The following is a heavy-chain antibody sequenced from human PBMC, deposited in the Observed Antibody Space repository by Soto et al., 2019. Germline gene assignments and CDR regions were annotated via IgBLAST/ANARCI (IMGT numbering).Heavy chain of an antibody. V-gene: IGHV4-34*01. CDR3: ARGRGYSGYDQGYYFDY. D-gene: IGHD5-12*01. J-gene: IGHJ4*02. CDR2: INHSGST. Sequence: SETLSLTCADYGGSFSGYYWSWIRQPPGKGLEWIGEINHSGSTNYNPSLKSRVTISVDTSKNQFSLKLSSVTAADTAVYYCARGRGYSGYDQGYYFDYWGQGTLVTVSS. CDR1: GGSFSGYY.